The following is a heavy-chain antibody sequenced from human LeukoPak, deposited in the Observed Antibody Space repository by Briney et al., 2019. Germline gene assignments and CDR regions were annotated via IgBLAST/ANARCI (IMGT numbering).Heavy chain of an antibody. Sequence: RASVKVSCKASGYTFTSYDINWVRQATGQGLEWMGWMNPNSGNTGYAQKFQGRVTITRNTSISTAYMELSGLRSEDTAVYYCARGSDGPTGEWNYWGQGTLVTVSS. CDR2: MNPNSGNT. V-gene: IGHV1-8*03. CDR1: GYTFTSYD. D-gene: IGHD3-16*01. CDR3: ARGSDGPTGEWNY. J-gene: IGHJ4*02.